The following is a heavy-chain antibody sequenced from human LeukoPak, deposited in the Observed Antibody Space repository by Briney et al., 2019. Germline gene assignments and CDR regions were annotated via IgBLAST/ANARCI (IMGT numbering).Heavy chain of an antibody. CDR2: INTDGSST. Sequence: GGSLRLSCAASGFIFSSYWMHWVRHAPGKGLAWVSRINTDGSSTSYADSVKGRFTISRDNAKNSLYLQMNSLRAGDTAVYYCARTIEMATISYFDYWGQGTLVTVPS. V-gene: IGHV3-74*01. J-gene: IGHJ4*02. D-gene: IGHD5-24*01. CDR3: ARTIEMATISYFDY. CDR1: GFIFSSYW.